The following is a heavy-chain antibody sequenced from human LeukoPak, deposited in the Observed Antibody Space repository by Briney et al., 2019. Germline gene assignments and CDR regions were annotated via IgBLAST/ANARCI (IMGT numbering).Heavy chain of an antibody. CDR1: GFTFSDYY. CDR3: AKWGAQSGSYRVVDS. J-gene: IGHJ4*02. D-gene: IGHD3-10*01. V-gene: IGHV3-11*03. CDR2: ISTTSSYT. Sequence: GRSLRLSCEASGFTFSDYYMSWIRQAPGKGLEGVSYISTTSSYTNSADSVKGRCTISRDNSNNTLFLQMNSLRVEDTAVYYCAKWGAQSGSYRVVDSWGRGTLVTVSS.